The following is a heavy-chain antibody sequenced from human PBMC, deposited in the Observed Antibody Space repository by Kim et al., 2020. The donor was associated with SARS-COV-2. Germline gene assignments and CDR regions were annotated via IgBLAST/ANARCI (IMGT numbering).Heavy chain of an antibody. V-gene: IGHV4-39*07. D-gene: IGHD3-22*01. J-gene: IGHJ4*02. Sequence: SETLSLTCTVSGGSISSSSYYWGWIRQPPGKGLEWIGSIYYSGSTYYNPSLKSRVTISVDTSKNQFSLKLSSVTAADTAVYYCARDVFIDYYDSSGSRFDYWGQGTLVTVSS. CDR3: ARDVFIDYYDSSGSRFDY. CDR2: IYYSGST. CDR1: GGSISSSSYY.